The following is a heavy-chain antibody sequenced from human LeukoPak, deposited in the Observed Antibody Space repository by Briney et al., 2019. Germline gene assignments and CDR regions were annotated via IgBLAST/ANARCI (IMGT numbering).Heavy chain of an antibody. V-gene: IGHV3-74*01. CDR3: ARRFPAYCGGDCYSANWFDP. CDR1: GFRFSGYW. D-gene: IGHD2-21*02. Sequence: GGSLRLSCAASGFRFSGYWMHWVRQAPGKGLVWVSLINTDGGRTAYADSVKGRFTISRDNAKNTLYLQMNSLRAEDTAVYYCARRFPAYCGGDCYSANWFDPWGQGTLVTVSS. J-gene: IGHJ5*02. CDR2: INTDGGRT.